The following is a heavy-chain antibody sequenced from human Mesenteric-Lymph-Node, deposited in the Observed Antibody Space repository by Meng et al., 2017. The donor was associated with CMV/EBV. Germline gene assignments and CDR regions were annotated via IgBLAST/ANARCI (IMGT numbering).Heavy chain of an antibody. CDR3: AKGGYYYHTVDV. CDR2: ISWNSGSI. Sequence: SCAASGFTFDDYAMHWVRQAPGKGLEWVSGISWNSGSIGYADSVKGRFTISRDNAKNSLYLQMNSLRAEDTALYYCAKGGYYYHTVDVWGQGTTVTVSS. CDR1: GFTFDDYA. J-gene: IGHJ6*02. V-gene: IGHV3-9*01.